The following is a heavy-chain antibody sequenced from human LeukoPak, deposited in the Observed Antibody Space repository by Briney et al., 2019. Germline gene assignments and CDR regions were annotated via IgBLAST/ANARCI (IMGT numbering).Heavy chain of an antibody. CDR3: ARPYSSGWYPNAFDI. J-gene: IGHJ3*02. D-gene: IGHD6-19*01. CDR1: GYSFTSYW. V-gene: IGHV5-51*01. CDR2: IYPGDSDT. Sequence: GESLKISCKGSGYSFTSYWIGWVRQMPGKGLEWMGIIYPGDSDTRYSPSFQGQVTISADKSISTAYLQWSSLKASDTAMYYCARPYSSGWYPNAFDIWGQGTMVTVSS.